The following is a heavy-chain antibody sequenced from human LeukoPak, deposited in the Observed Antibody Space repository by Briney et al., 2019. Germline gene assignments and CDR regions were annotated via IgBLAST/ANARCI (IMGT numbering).Heavy chain of an antibody. Sequence: PSETLSLTCAVYGGSFSGYYWSWIRQPPGKGLEWIGENNHSGSTNYNPSLKSRVTISVDTSKNQFSLKLSSVTAADTAVYYCARGGRGLRYFDWLSNPTTVNYYYGMDVWGQGTTVTVSS. D-gene: IGHD3-9*01. V-gene: IGHV4-34*01. CDR3: ARGGRGLRYFDWLSNPTTVNYYYGMDV. J-gene: IGHJ6*02. CDR1: GGSFSGYY. CDR2: NNHSGST.